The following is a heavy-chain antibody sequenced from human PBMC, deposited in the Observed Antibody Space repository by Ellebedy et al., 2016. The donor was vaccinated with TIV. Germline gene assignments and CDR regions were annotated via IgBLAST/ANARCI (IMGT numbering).Heavy chain of an antibody. CDR3: ARRGSYGDYAVHINNLFDR. CDR2: IIGDSET. V-gene: IGHV3-7*01. J-gene: IGHJ5*02. D-gene: IGHD4-17*01. CDR1: GVSFSSYW. Sequence: PGGSLTLSCAASGVSFSSYWMSWVRQAPGKRLEWVANIIGDSETYYVESVKGRFTISRDNSENSLYLQMDNVRGDDTAVDFCARRGSYGDYAVHINNLFDRWGQGTLVTVSS.